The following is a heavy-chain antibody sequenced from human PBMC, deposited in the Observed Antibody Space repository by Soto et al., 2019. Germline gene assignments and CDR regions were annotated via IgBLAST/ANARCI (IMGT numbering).Heavy chain of an antibody. V-gene: IGHV4-30-4*01. Sequence: SETLSLTCTVSGDSISSVDHYWSWIRQPPGKGLEWMGYIYHSGSTHYNPSLNSRLTISIDTSTDRFSLNLTSVTAADTAVYFCARLRWETENNWFDPWGQGALVTVSS. CDR1: GDSISSVDHY. CDR2: IYHSGST. CDR3: ARLRWETENNWFDP. D-gene: IGHD1-26*01. J-gene: IGHJ5*02.